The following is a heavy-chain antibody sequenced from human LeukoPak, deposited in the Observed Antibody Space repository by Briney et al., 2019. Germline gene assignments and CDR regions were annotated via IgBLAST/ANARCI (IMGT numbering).Heavy chain of an antibody. D-gene: IGHD6-13*01. J-gene: IGHJ6*03. CDR1: GYSISSGYY. CDR3: ARGLSSSWYIPYYYYMDV. V-gene: IGHV4-38-2*02. Sequence: SETLSLTCTVSGYSISSGYYWGWSRQPPGKGLEWIGGIYPSGSTNYDPSLKSRVTISVDTSKNQFSLKLSSVTAADTAVYYCARGLSSSWYIPYYYYMDVWGKGTTVTVSS. CDR2: IYPSGST.